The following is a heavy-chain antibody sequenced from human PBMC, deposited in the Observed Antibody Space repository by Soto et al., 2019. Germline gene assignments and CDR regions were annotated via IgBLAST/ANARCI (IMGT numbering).Heavy chain of an antibody. V-gene: IGHV4-59*01. CDR2: VYYTGST. CDR3: ARSVAVPGAHIDY. J-gene: IGHJ4*02. D-gene: IGHD6-19*01. CDR1: GGPISGSY. Sequence: PSETLPLTCSAPGGPISGSYWTWTRHSPGKGLEWLGYVYYTGSTNYSPSLRSRVSISVDTSKNEFSLRLSSVTAADTAVYFCARSVAVPGAHIDYWGQGTQVTVSS.